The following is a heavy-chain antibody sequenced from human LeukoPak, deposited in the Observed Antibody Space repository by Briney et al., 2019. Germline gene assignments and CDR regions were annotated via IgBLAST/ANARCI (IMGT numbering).Heavy chain of an antibody. CDR3: ARGDAFWSASYRYWFDP. CDR2: INPNNGGT. V-gene: IGHV1-2*02. J-gene: IGHJ5*02. D-gene: IGHD3-3*01. CDR1: GYTFTDYH. Sequence: ASVKVSCKASGYTFTDYHIHWVRQPPGQGLGWMGWINPNNGGTKYAQEFEGRVTVTRDTYISTAYMEVSRLRSDDTAVYYCARGDAFWSASYRYWFDPWGLGTLVTVSS.